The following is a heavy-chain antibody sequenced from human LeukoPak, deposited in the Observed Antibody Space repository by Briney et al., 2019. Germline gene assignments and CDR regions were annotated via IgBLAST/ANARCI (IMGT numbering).Heavy chain of an antibody. J-gene: IGHJ4*02. CDR1: GYTFTSYD. D-gene: IGHD3-22*01. CDR2: MNPNSGNT. Sequence: ASVNVSCKASGYTFTSYDINWVRQATGQGLEWMGWMNPNSGNTGYAQKFQGRVTMTRNTSISTAYMELSSLRSEDTAVYYCARAGDSSGYYFSSLDYWGQGILVTVSS. V-gene: IGHV1-8*01. CDR3: ARAGDSSGYYFSSLDY.